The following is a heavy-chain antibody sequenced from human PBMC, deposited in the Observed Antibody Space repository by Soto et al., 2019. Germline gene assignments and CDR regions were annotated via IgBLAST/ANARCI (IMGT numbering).Heavy chain of an antibody. J-gene: IGHJ6*02. V-gene: IGHV1-46*01. CDR3: ARLRLPNDYYYGMDV. D-gene: IGHD2-15*01. CDR1: GYTFPSYY. Sequence: ASVKVSCTAAGYTFPSYYMHWVRKATGQGLEWMGIIKPSGGSTSYAQKFQGRVTMPRDTSTSTVYMEMIRLRSEDKAVSSCARLRLPNDYYYGMDVWGQGTTVTFSS. CDR2: IKPSGGST.